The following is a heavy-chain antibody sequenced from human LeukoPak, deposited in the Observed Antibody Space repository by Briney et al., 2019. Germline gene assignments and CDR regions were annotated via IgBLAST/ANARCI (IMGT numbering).Heavy chain of an antibody. CDR1: GGTFTSYA. CDR3: ATATPSYGYYFDY. V-gene: IGHV1-69*05. Sequence: SVKVSCKASGGTFTSYAISWVRQAPGQGLEWMGRIIPIFGTANYAQKFQGRVTITTDESTSTAYMELSSLRSEDTAVYYCATATPSYGYYFDYWGQGTLVTVSS. D-gene: IGHD2-15*01. J-gene: IGHJ4*02. CDR2: IIPIFGTA.